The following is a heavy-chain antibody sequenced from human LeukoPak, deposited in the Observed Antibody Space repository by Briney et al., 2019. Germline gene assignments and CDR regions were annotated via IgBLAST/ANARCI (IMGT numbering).Heavy chain of an antibody. V-gene: IGHV3-64D*09. CDR2: IGTSGIST. Sequence: GGSLRLSCSASGFTFSTYAIHWVRQAPGKGLRYVSSIGTSGISTYYADSVTGRFTISRDNSKNSLYLQMSNLRPEDTAVYYCVRGQEVVYTPTFDYWGQGVLVTVSS. J-gene: IGHJ4*02. CDR3: VRGQEVVYTPTFDY. D-gene: IGHD2-8*02. CDR1: GFTFSTYA.